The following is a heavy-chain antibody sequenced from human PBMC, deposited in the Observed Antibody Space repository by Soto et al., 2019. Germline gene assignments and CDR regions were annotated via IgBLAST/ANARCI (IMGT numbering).Heavy chain of an antibody. V-gene: IGHV4-61*01. CDR2: VYYSGTT. CDR1: GGSVSNKTYY. J-gene: IGHJ4*02. Sequence: ETLSLTCSVPGGSVSNKTYYWSWIRQPPGKRLEWIGYVYYSGTTNYNPSLKSRVTISVDLSKNQFSLRLSSVTTADTALYYCARTTAVPNTLRSRYFFDYWGQGTLVTVYS. CDR3: ARTTAVPNTLRSRYFFDY. D-gene: IGHD4-17*01.